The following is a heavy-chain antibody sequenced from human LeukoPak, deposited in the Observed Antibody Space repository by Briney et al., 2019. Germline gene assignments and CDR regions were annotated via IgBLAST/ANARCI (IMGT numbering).Heavy chain of an antibody. J-gene: IGHJ4*02. D-gene: IGHD4-17*01. CDR2: IYYSGST. V-gene: IGHV4-31*03. CDR1: GGSISSGGYY. CDR3: ARGLTTVTTGYDY. Sequence: PSETLSLTCTVSGGSISSGGYYWSWIRQHPGKGLEWIGYIYYSGSTYYNPSLKSRVTISVDTSKNQFSLKLSSVTAADTAVYYCARGLTTVTTGYDYWGQGTLVTVSS.